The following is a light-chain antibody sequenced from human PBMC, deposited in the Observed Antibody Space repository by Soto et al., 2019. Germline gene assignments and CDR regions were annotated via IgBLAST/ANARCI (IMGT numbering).Light chain of an antibody. CDR2: DAS. Sequence: DNQMTQSPSTLSAVVGDTVTITCRASQGVGPWLAWYQQKPGKAPKLLIYDASSLESGVPSRFSGSGSGTEFTLTISSLQPDDSATYHCQQYNSFSTFGQGTKVDI. CDR3: QQYNSFST. J-gene: IGKJ1*01. CDR1: QGVGPW. V-gene: IGKV1-5*01.